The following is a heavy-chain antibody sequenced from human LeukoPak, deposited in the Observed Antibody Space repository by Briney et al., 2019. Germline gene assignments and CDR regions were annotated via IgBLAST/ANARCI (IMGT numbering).Heavy chain of an antibody. CDR1: GYTFTSYY. V-gene: IGHV1-46*01. CDR2: INPSGGST. Sequence: ASVKVSCKASGYTFTSYYMHWVRQAPGQGLEWMGIINPSGGSTSYAQKFQGRVTMTRDMSTSTVYMELSSLRSEDTAVYYCARGPPVVHYYYYVDVWGKGTTVTVSS. D-gene: IGHD3-10*02. J-gene: IGHJ6*03. CDR3: ARGPPVVHYYYYVDV.